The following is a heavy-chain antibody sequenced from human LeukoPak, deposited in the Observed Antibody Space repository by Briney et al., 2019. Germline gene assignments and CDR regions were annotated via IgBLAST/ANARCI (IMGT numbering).Heavy chain of an antibody. J-gene: IGHJ4*02. D-gene: IGHD3-10*01. CDR1: GFSFSDAW. Sequence: NPGGYLRLSCAASGFSFSDAWMSWVRQIPGKGLERVGRIESKTDGGTTDYAAPVKGRFTISRDDSTNTLYLQMNSLKSEDTAVYYCTTYGSGRKFDYWGQGILVTVSS. V-gene: IGHV3-15*04. CDR3: TTYGSGRKFDY. CDR2: IESKTDGGTT.